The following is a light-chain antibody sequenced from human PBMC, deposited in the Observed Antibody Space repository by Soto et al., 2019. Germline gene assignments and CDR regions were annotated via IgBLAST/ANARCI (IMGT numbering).Light chain of an antibody. CDR2: KAS. CDR1: QTISSW. CDR3: QQYHNYAYT. V-gene: IGKV1-5*03. Sequence: DIQMTQSPSTLSGSVGDRVTITCRASQTISSWLAWYQQKPGKAPKLLIYKASNLEGGVPSRFSGSGSGTEFTLTISSLRPDDFATYYCQQYHNYAYTFGQGTKVDIK. J-gene: IGKJ1*01.